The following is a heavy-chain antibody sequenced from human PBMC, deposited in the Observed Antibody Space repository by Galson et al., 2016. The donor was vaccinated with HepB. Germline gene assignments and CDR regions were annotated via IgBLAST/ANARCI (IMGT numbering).Heavy chain of an antibody. CDR2: IYPGDSDT. CDR3: ARLLGFWSGSYAYFDY. Sequence: QSGAEVKKPGESLKISCKGSGYSFTNYWIGWVRQMPGKGLEWMGFIYPGDSDTRYSPSFQGQVTISVVQSISTAYLQWSSLKASDTAMYYCARLLGFWSGSYAYFDYWGQGTLVTVSS. CDR1: GYSFTNYW. D-gene: IGHD3-3*01. J-gene: IGHJ4*02. V-gene: IGHV5-51*01.